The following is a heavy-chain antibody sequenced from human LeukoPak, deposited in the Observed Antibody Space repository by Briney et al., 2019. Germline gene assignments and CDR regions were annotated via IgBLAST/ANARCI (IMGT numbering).Heavy chain of an antibody. CDR3: ARGRTYYDFWSGYSVYFDY. CDR2: INHSGST. V-gene: IGHV4-34*01. D-gene: IGHD3-3*01. CDR1: GGSFSGYY. J-gene: IGHJ4*02. Sequence: SESLSLTCAVYGGSFSGYYWSWIRQPPGKGLEWIGEINHSGSTNYNPSLKSRVTISVDTSKNQFSLKLSSVTAADTAVYYCARGRTYYDFWSGYSVYFDYWGQETLVTVSS.